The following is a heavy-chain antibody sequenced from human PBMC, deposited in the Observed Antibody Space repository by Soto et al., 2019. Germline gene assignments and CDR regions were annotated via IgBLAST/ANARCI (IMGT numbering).Heavy chain of an antibody. CDR3: ARASYDSSTYYLDY. J-gene: IGHJ4*02. CDR1: GGSISSSNW. Sequence: NPSETLSLTCAVSGGSISSSNWWSWVRQPPGKGLELIGSIYYSGSTYYNPSLKSRVTISVDTSNNQFSLKLSSVTAADTAVYYCARASYDSSTYYLDYWGQGTLVTVSS. CDR2: IYYSGST. V-gene: IGHV4-4*02. D-gene: IGHD3-22*01.